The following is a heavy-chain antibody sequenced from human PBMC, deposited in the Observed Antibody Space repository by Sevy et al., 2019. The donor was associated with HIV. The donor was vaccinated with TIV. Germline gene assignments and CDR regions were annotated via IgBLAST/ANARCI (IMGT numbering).Heavy chain of an antibody. Sequence: ESLKISCKGSGYSFTSYWIGWVRQMPGKGLEWMGIIYPGDSDTRYSPSFQGQVTISADKSISTAYLQWSSLKASDTAMYYCARHDPVGYCSSTSCYSGDYWGQGTLVTVSS. D-gene: IGHD2-2*02. J-gene: IGHJ4*02. CDR2: IYPGDSDT. V-gene: IGHV5-51*01. CDR3: ARHDPVGYCSSTSCYSGDY. CDR1: GYSFTSYW.